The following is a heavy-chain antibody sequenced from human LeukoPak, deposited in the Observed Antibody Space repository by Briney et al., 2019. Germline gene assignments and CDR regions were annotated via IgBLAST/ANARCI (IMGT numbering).Heavy chain of an antibody. Sequence: SETLSLTCTVSGGSISSSSYYWGWIRQPPGKGLEWIGSIYYSGSTYYNPSLKSRVTISVDTSKNQFSLKLSSVTAADTAVYYCAGPLRWLQFYGMDVWGQGTTVTVSS. CDR2: IYYSGST. CDR1: GGSISSSSYY. D-gene: IGHD5-24*01. V-gene: IGHV4-39*01. CDR3: AGPLRWLQFYGMDV. J-gene: IGHJ6*02.